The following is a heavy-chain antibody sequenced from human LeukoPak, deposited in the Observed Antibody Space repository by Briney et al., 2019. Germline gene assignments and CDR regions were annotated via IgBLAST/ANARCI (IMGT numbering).Heavy chain of an antibody. D-gene: IGHD3-3*01. CDR1: GLTFSSYA. J-gene: IGHJ4*02. CDR2: ISYDGSNK. Sequence: PGGSLRLSCAASGLTFSSYAMHWVRQAPGKGLEWVAVISYDGSNKYYADSVKGRFTISRDNSKNTLYLQMNSLRAEDTAVYYCARDFYDFWSGYCGYWGQGTLVTVSS. V-gene: IGHV3-30-3*01. CDR3: ARDFYDFWSGYCGY.